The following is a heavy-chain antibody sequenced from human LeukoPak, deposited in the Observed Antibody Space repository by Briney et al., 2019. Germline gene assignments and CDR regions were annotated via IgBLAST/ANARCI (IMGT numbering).Heavy chain of an antibody. Sequence: SETLSLTCTVSGGSISTYYWNWIRQPPGKGLEWIGFIYYSGSTSYSPSLKSRVTISVDTSTNQFSLKLSSVTAAGTAVYYCARVPYYHDSSGYYYAYFDYWGQGTLVTVSS. CDR1: GGSISTYY. J-gene: IGHJ4*02. CDR3: ARVPYYHDSSGYYYAYFDY. CDR2: IYYSGST. V-gene: IGHV4-59*01. D-gene: IGHD3-22*01.